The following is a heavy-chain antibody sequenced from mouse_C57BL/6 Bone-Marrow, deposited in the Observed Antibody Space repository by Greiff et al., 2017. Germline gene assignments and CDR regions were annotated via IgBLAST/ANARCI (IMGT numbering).Heavy chain of an antibody. CDR2: ISYDGSN. J-gene: IGHJ3*01. CDR1: GYSITSGYY. CDR3: ARDLGIYYYGAY. V-gene: IGHV3-6*01. D-gene: IGHD1-1*01. Sequence: EVQRVESGPGLVKPSQSLSLTCSVTGYSITSGYYWNWIRQFPGNKLEWMGYISYDGSNNYNPSLKNRISITRDTSKNQFFLKLNSVTTEDTATYYCARDLGIYYYGAYWGQGTLVTVSA.